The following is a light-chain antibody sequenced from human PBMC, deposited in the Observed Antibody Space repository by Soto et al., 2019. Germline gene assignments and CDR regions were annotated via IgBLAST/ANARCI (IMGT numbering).Light chain of an antibody. V-gene: IGLV2-23*01. CDR3: SSYTSSSIYV. J-gene: IGLJ1*01. CDR2: EGT. Sequence: QSVLTQPASVSGSPGQSITVSCAGTSSDVGGYNLVSWYQQHPGKAPKLIIYEGTERPSGISPRFSGSKSGNTASLTISGLQAEDVADYYCSSYTSSSIYVFGSGTKVTVL. CDR1: SSDVGGYNL.